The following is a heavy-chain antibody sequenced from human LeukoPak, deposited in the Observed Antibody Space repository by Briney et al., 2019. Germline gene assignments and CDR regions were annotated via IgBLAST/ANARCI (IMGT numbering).Heavy chain of an antibody. CDR3: ASTRGYSYGYFDY. V-gene: IGHV3-21*01. J-gene: IGHJ4*02. D-gene: IGHD5-18*01. CDR1: GFTFSSYS. Sequence: GGSLRLSCAASGFTFSSYSMNWVRQAPGKGLEWVSSISSSSSYIYYADSVKGRFTISRDNAKNSLYLQMNSLRAEDTAVYYCASTRGYSYGYFDYWGQGTLVTVSS. CDR2: ISSSSSYI.